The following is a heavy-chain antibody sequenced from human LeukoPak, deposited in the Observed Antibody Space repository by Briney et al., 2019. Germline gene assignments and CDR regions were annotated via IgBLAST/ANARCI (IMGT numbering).Heavy chain of an antibody. D-gene: IGHD2-21*02. V-gene: IGHV1-46*01. J-gene: IGHJ5*02. CDR3: ARDNSVAETAWWFDP. CDR2: INPSGSSA. Sequence: SVKVSFMASGSSFTSYYMHWVRQPPGQGLEWMGFINPSGSSAAYAQKFQGRLTMTRDMFTSTDYMELTSLTSDDTAVYYCARDNSVAETAWWFDPWGQGTLVTVSS. CDR1: GSSFTSYY.